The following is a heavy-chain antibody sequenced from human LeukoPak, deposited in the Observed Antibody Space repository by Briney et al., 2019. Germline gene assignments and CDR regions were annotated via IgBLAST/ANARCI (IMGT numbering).Heavy chain of an antibody. Sequence: SETLSLTCAVYGGSFSGYYWSWIRQPPGKGLEWIGEINHSGSTNYNPSLMSRVAISVDTSKNQFSLKLSSVTAADAAVYYCASHAAGTTSRGPDVWGQGTTVTVSS. CDR2: INHSGST. CDR3: ASHAAGTTSRGPDV. D-gene: IGHD1-14*01. V-gene: IGHV4-34*01. CDR1: GGSFSGYY. J-gene: IGHJ6*02.